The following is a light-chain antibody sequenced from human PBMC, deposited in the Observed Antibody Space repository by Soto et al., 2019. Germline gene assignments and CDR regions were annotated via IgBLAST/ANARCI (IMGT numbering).Light chain of an antibody. CDR2: EVS. Sequence: QSALTQPASVSGSPGQSITISCTGTSSDVGSYNLVSWYQQHPGKAPKLMIYEVSKRPSGVSNRFSGSKSGNTASLTISGLQAEDEADYYCCSYAGSSTFPYVFGTGT. J-gene: IGLJ1*01. CDR1: SSDVGSYNL. CDR3: CSYAGSSTFPYV. V-gene: IGLV2-23*02.